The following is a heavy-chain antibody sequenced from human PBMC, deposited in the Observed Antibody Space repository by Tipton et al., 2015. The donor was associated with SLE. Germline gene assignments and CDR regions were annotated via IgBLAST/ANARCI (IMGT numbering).Heavy chain of an antibody. CDR3: VRAQDRYSGSYYPFDP. CDR2: FYHRGST. D-gene: IGHD1-26*01. Sequence: LRLSCDVSGDSLKSGYYLGWIRQPPGKEMQRIASFYHRGSTYYNPSLQSRVTILEDTLKNKFSLKLTSVTAADTAMYYCVRAQDRYSGSYYPFDPWGQGTLVTVSS. V-gene: IGHV4-38-2*01. J-gene: IGHJ5*02. CDR1: GDSLKSGYY.